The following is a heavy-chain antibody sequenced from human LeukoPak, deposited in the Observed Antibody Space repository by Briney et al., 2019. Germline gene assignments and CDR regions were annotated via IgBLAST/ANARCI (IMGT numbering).Heavy chain of an antibody. CDR1: GYSFIYYW. D-gene: IGHD2-21*02. V-gene: IGHV5-51*01. CDR3: ARQDGDSAYYFDY. CDR2: IYPGDSDT. Sequence: GESLKISCKGSGYSFIYYWIGWVRQMPGKGLEWMGIIYPGDSDTRYSPSFQGQVTISVDKSLCTAYLQWNSLKASDTAMYYCARQDGDSAYYFDYWGQGTLVTVSS. J-gene: IGHJ4*02.